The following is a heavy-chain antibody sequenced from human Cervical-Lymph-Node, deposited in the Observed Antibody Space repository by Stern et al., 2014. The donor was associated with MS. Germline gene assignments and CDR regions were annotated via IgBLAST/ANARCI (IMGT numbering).Heavy chain of an antibody. CDR1: GFAVSTYG. J-gene: IGHJ4*02. CDR3: ARGSDWYPLDY. Sequence: VQLEESGGGVVQPGRSLRLSCSPSGFAVSTYGMHWVRQAPGKGLEWVALISFDGAKTYYADSVKGRFTISRDNPKNTLYLQMKSLRGEDTAVYYCARGSDWYPLDYWGQGTLVTVSS. D-gene: IGHD6-19*01. CDR2: ISFDGAKT. V-gene: IGHV3-30*03.